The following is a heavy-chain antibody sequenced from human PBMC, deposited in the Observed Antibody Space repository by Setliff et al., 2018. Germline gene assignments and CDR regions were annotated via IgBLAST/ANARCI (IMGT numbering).Heavy chain of an antibody. CDR3: PRGYYDSSGVQSNAFDI. CDR1: GGTFSSYA. J-gene: IGHJ3*02. CDR2: IIPILGIA. V-gene: IGHV1-69*10. Sequence: ASVKVSCKASGGTFSSYAISWVRQAPGQGLEWMGGIIPILGIANYAQKFQGRVTITADKSTSTAYMELSSLRSEDTAVYYCPRGYYDSSGVQSNAFDIWGQGTMVTVSS. D-gene: IGHD3-22*01.